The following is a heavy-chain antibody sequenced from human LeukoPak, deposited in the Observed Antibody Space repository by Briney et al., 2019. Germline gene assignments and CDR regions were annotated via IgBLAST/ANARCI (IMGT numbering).Heavy chain of an antibody. D-gene: IGHD6-19*01. CDR3: AKGSGSGWYGWFAP. V-gene: IGHV3-23*01. CDR1: GFIFNNYA. CDR2: ISGNGGAT. J-gene: IGHJ5*02. Sequence: PGGSLRLSCAASGFIFNNYAMTWVRQAPGKGLEWVSAISGNGGATYYADSVKGRFTISRDNSKNTFYLQMNSLRAEDTAVYFCAKGSGSGWYGWFAPWGQGTLVTVSS.